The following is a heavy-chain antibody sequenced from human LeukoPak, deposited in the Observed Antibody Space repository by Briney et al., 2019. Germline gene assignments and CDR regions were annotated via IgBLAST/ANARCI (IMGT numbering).Heavy chain of an antibody. V-gene: IGHV3-30-3*01. CDR2: ISYYGSKK. J-gene: IGHJ6*02. CDR3: ARVGYSGYDAHYYYGMDV. D-gene: IGHD5-12*01. Sequence: GGSLRLSCEASGFTFSSYAMHWVRQAPGKGLEWVAVISYYGSKKYYADSVKGRLTISRDNSKNTLYLQMNSLRAEDTAVYYCARVGYSGYDAHYYYGMDVWGQGTTVTVSS. CDR1: GFTFSSYA.